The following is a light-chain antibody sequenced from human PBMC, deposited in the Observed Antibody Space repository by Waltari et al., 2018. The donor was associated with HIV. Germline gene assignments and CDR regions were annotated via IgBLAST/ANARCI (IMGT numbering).Light chain of an antibody. Sequence: QTVVTQEPSLTVSPGGTVTLTCASSTGAVTSGYYPNWFQKKPGQAPRPLIYSTSNKHPSTPARFSCSLLGGKAALTLSGVQPEDEAEYYCLLYYGGAWVFGGGTKLTVL. J-gene: IGLJ3*02. CDR1: TGAVTSGYY. CDR3: LLYYGGAWV. CDR2: STS. V-gene: IGLV7-43*01.